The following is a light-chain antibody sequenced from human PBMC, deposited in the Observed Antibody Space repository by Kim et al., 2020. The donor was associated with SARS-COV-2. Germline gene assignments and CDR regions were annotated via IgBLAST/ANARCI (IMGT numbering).Light chain of an antibody. CDR3: QQYNNWPLT. CDR2: GAS. CDR1: QGFSSN. V-gene: IGKV3-15*01. J-gene: IGKJ4*01. Sequence: VTPGERARLSCRASQGFSSNLAWYQQKPGQAPRLLIYGASTRATGIPASFSGSGSGTEFTLTISSLQSEDFAIYYCQQYNNWPLTFGGGTKVDIK.